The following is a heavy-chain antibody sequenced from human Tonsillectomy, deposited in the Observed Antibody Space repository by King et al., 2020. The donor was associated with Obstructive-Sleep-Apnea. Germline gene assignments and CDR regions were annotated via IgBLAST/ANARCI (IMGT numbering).Heavy chain of an antibody. J-gene: IGHJ4*02. CDR1: DGYISRYY. CDR3: ARARGVVIDFLTQRWAPGGIED. D-gene: IGHD2-15*01. CDR2: NDYSGKS. Sequence: QLQESGPGLVKPSETVSLTCTVFDGYISRYYWSWIRQPPGKGLEWIGSNDYSGKSDYNPSLESRVTMSLDTSKSQFFLRLSSVTAADTAVYYCARARGVVIDFLTQRWAPGGIEDWGRGTLVTVSS. V-gene: IGHV4-59*01.